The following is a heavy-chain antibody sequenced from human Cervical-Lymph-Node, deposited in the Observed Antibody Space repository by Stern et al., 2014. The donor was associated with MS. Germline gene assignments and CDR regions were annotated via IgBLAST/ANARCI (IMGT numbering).Heavy chain of an antibody. CDR1: GGSVSSGSYY. J-gene: IGHJ5*02. D-gene: IGHD3-3*01. CDR2: ISYSGST. V-gene: IGHV4-61*01. CDR3: ARIKGLKGRLRFLDP. Sequence: QLQLQESGPGLVKPSETLSLPCHVSGGSVSSGSYYWSWIRQPPGKGLEWIGYISYSGSTNYNPSLMSRITMSVDTSKNQFSLKLSSVTAADTGVYYCARIKGLKGRLRFLDPWGQGTLVTVSS.